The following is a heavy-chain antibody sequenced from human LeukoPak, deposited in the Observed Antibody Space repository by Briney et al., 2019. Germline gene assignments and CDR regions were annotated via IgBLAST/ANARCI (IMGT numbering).Heavy chain of an antibody. Sequence: PGGSLRLSCVASGFTFSNYGMNWVRQAPGKGLEWVSGINWNGGSTDYADSVKGRFTISRDNAKNSLYLQMSSLRAEDTALYYCARDYYGDSYFDYWGQGTLVTVSS. J-gene: IGHJ4*02. CDR2: INWNGGST. CDR1: GFTFSNYG. D-gene: IGHD4-17*01. CDR3: ARDYYGDSYFDY. V-gene: IGHV3-20*04.